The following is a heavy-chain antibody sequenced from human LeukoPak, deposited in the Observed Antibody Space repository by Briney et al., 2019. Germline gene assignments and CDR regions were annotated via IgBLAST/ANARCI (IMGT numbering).Heavy chain of an antibody. V-gene: IGHV4-39*01. J-gene: IGHJ4*02. CDR1: GGSISSSSYY. CDR3: ARHGGDRSVLLYYFDY. Sequence: PSETLSLTCTVSGGSISSSSYYWGWIRQPPGKGLEWIGSIYYSGSTYYNPSLKSRVTISVDTSKNQFSLKLSSVTAADTAVYYCARHGGDRSVLLYYFDYWGQGTLVTVSS. D-gene: IGHD3-22*01. CDR2: IYYSGST.